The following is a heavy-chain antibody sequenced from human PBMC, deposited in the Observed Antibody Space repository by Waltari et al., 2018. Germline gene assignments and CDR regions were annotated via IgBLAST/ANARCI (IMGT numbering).Heavy chain of an antibody. V-gene: IGHV1-46*01. D-gene: IGHD6-13*01. CDR3: ARDLAKDSSPSGDY. J-gene: IGHJ4*02. CDR1: GYTFIIYY. CDR2: IKPNDGGT. Sequence: QVQLVQSGAEVKKPGASVKVSCETSGYTFIIYYIHWVRRAPGQGLEWMGIIKPNDGGTNYAQKFQGRVTLTRDTSTSTVYMELSNLRSEDTAVYYCARDLAKDSSPSGDYWGQGTLVTVSS.